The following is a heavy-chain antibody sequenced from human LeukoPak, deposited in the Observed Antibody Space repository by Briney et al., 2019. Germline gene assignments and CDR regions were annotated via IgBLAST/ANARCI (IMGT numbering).Heavy chain of an antibody. CDR1: GYSFTRYG. J-gene: IGHJ5*02. Sequence: ASVKVSCKASGYSFTRYGISWVRQAPGQGLEWMGWISAYNGNTNYAQKLQGRVTMTTETSTSTAYMELRSLRSDDTAVYYCAKAGLSTVNWFDPWGQGTLVTVSS. CDR2: ISAYNGNT. CDR3: AKAGLSTVNWFDP. D-gene: IGHD4-17*01. V-gene: IGHV1-18*01.